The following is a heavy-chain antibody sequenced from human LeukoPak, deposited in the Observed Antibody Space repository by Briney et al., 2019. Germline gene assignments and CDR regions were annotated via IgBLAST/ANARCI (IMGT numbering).Heavy chain of an antibody. CDR1: GFTFSTHA. J-gene: IGHJ6*02. CDR2: VTSGGST. D-gene: IGHD3-9*01. CDR3: AKGQTYYDTLTGYLRYYYYGMDV. V-gene: IGHV3-23*01. Sequence: PGGSLRLSCAASGFTFSTHAMSWVRQAPGKGLEWVSAVTSGGSTYNADSVKGRFTISRDDSKNMLYLQMNSLRAEDTAVYYCAKGQTYYDTLTGYLRYYYYGMDVWGQGTTVTVAS.